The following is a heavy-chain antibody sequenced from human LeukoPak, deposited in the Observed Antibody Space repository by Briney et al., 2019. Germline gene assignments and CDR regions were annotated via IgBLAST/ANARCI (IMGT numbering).Heavy chain of an antibody. CDR3: ARVAVAGTVS. V-gene: IGHV1-69*04. Sequence: ASVTVSCKASGGTFIIYAISWVRQAPGQGLEWMGRIIPILGIANYAQKFQGRVTITADKSTSTAYMELSSLRSEDTAVYYCARVAVAGTVSWGQGTLVTVSS. D-gene: IGHD6-19*01. J-gene: IGHJ4*02. CDR2: IIPILGIA. CDR1: GGTFIIYA.